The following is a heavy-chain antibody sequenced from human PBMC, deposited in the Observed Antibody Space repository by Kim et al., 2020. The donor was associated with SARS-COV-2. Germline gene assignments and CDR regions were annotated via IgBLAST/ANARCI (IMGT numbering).Heavy chain of an antibody. CDR3: ARGISGSYYRVYFDY. Sequence: GGSLRLSCAASGFTFSSYGMHWVRQAPGKGLEWVAVIWYDGSNKYYADSVKGRFTISRDNSKNTLYLQMNSLRAKDTAVYYCARGISGSYYRVYFDYWGQGTLVTVSS. CDR2: IWYDGSNK. D-gene: IGHD3-10*01. V-gene: IGHV3-33*01. J-gene: IGHJ4*02. CDR1: GFTFSSYG.